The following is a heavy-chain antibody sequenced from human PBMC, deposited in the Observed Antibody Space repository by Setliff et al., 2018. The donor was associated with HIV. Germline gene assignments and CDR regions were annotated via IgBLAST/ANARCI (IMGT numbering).Heavy chain of an antibody. CDR2: LNHSGDS. D-gene: IGHD3-9*01. CDR1: GGSLNNHF. J-gene: IGHJ6*03. CDR3: AKSETILTDYSYYSYYLDV. Sequence: SETLSLTCAVYGGSLNNHFWTWICQGPGKGLEWIAELNHSGDSNYSQSLKSRVSLSVDTSKNQFSLKLSSVAAADTAVYFCAKSETILTDYSYYSYYLDVWGEGTTVTVSS. V-gene: IGHV4-34*01.